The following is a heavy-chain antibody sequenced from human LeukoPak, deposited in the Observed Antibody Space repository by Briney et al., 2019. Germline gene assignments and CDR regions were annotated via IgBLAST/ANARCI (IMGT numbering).Heavy chain of an antibody. Sequence: PGGSLRLSCAASGFTFSSYAMSWVRQAPGKGLEWVSAISGSGGSTYYADSVKGRFTISRDNSKNTLYLQMNSLRAEDTAVYYCARDRGSGYYVKEPDWFDPWGQGTPVTVSS. V-gene: IGHV3-23*01. CDR2: ISGSGGST. CDR1: GFTFSSYA. CDR3: ARDRGSGYYVKEPDWFDP. D-gene: IGHD3-22*01. J-gene: IGHJ5*02.